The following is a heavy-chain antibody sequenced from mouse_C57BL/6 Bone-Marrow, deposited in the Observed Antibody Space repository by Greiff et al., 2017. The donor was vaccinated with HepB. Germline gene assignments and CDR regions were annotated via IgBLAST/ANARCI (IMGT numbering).Heavy chain of an antibody. CDR3: ARRTVVAHFDY. D-gene: IGHD1-1*01. J-gene: IGHJ2*01. CDR1: GYSITSGYY. Sequence: EVKLQESGPGLVKPSQSLSLTCSVTGYSITSGYYWNWIRQFPGNKLEWMGYISYDGSNNYNPSLKNRISITRDTSKNQFFLKLNSVTTEDTATYYCARRTVVAHFDYWGQGTTLTVSS. V-gene: IGHV3-6*01. CDR2: ISYDGSN.